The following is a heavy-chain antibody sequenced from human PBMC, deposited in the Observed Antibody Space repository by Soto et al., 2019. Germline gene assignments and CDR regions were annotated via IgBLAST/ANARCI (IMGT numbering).Heavy chain of an antibody. V-gene: IGHV5-51*01. CDR3: ARPQVLGSRYTGADV. J-gene: IGHJ6*02. Sequence: GESLKISCKASGYSFTNYWIGWVRQMPGKGLEWMGIIYPGDSDTRYSPSFQGQVTISVDKSTSTAYLQWSSLKASDTAIYYCARPQVLGSRYTGADVWGQGTTVTV. D-gene: IGHD3-10*01. CDR1: GYSFTNYW. CDR2: IYPGDSDT.